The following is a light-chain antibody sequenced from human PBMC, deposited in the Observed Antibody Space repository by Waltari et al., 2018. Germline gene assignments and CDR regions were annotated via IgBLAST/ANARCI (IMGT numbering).Light chain of an antibody. CDR1: NIGSKN. Sequence: SYELTQPLPVSVALGQTARITCGGNNIGSKNMHWYQQKPGQAPGLVLYRDSNRPSGIPERFSGSNSGNTATLTISRAQAGDEADYYCQVWDSSTVVFGGGTKLTVL. J-gene: IGLJ2*01. CDR3: QVWDSSTVV. V-gene: IGLV3-9*01. CDR2: RDS.